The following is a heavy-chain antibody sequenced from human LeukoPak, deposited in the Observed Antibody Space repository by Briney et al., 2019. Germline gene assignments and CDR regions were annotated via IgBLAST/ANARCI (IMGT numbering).Heavy chain of an antibody. CDR2: IYSGGST. CDR1: GITVSRNH. J-gene: IGHJ6*03. CDR3: AREATAPRPFSTDYYYYMDV. V-gene: IGHV3-66*02. D-gene: IGHD6-6*01. Sequence: GGSLTLSCAASGITVSRNHMSWVRQAPGKGLEWVSGIYSGGSTFDADSVKGRFTSSRDTPKNTFYLQMNSLRVEDTAVYYCAREATAPRPFSTDYYYYMDVWGKGTTVTVSS.